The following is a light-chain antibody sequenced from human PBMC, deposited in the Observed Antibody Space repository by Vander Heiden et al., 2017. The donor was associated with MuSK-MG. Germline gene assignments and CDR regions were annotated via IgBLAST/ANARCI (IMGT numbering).Light chain of an antibody. CDR3: QVSDRGTDHWV. CDR1: DIGSKT. J-gene: IGLJ3*02. Sequence: SYVLTQPPSVSGAPRQTARLTCRGTDIGSKTVHGDQQRPGRAPFRVVVDDDGRPSVIPERFSGYNAGNTATITTSRVEVGEEADYYCQVSDRGTDHWVFGGGTKLTVL. V-gene: IGLV3-21*02. CDR2: DDD.